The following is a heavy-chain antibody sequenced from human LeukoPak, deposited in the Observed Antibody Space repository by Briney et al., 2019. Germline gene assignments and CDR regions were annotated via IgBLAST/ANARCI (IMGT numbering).Heavy chain of an antibody. CDR2: ISGSGGST. V-gene: IGHV3-23*01. CDR1: GFTFSSYA. Sequence: LPGGSLRLSCAASGFTFSSYAMSRVRQAPGKGLEWVSAISGSGGSTYYADSVKGRFTISRDNSKNKLYLQMNSLRAEDTAVYYCAKISYDYIWGSYRYMDVWGKGTTVTVSS. D-gene: IGHD3-16*01. CDR3: AKISYDYIWGSYRYMDV. J-gene: IGHJ6*03.